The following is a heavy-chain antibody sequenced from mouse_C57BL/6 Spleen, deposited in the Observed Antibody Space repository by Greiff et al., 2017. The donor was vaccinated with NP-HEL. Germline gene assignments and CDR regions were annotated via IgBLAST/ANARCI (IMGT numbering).Heavy chain of an antibody. J-gene: IGHJ3*01. CDR1: GYTFTDYN. V-gene: IGHV1-18*01. D-gene: IGHD3-2*02. Sequence: VQLQQSGPELVKPGASVKIPCKASGYTFTDYNMDWVKQSHGKSLEWIGDINPNNGGTIYNQKFKGKATLTVDKSSSTAYMELRSLTSEDTAVYYCARETAQAYTTPFAYWGQGTLVTVSA. CDR2: INPNNGGT. CDR3: ARETAQAYTTPFAY.